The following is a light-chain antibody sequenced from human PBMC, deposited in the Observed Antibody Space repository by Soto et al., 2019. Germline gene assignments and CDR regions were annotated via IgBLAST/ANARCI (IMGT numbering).Light chain of an antibody. J-gene: IGKJ1*01. CDR3: QQRSEWPRT. Sequence: ESVLTQSPATLSLSPGERATLSCRASQSISSSLAWYQQKPGQAPRLLIYDASSRATGFPARFSGSGSGTDFTLTIDSLEPEDFAVYYCQQRSEWPRTFGQGTKVEIK. CDR1: QSISSS. V-gene: IGKV3-11*01. CDR2: DAS.